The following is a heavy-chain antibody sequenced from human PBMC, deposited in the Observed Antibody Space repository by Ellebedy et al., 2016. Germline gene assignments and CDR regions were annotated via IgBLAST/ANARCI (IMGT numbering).Heavy chain of an antibody. V-gene: IGHV5-51*01. CDR2: IYPGDSDT. CDR1: GYSFTSYW. CDR3: ARNDYGDYRLLGY. D-gene: IGHD4-17*01. Sequence: GGSLRLSXKGSGYSFTSYWIGWVRQMPGKGLEWMGIIYPGDSDTRYSPSFQGQVTISADKSISTAYLQWSSLKASDTAMYYCARNDYGDYRLLGYWGQGTLVTVSS. J-gene: IGHJ4*02.